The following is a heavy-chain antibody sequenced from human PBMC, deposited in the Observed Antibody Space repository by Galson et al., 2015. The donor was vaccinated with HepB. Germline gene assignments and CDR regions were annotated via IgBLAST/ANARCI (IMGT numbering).Heavy chain of an antibody. D-gene: IGHD3-3*01. CDR3: ARAPEGGITIFGVVIHPHHSYYGLDV. Sequence: SLRLSCAASGFTFNTYSMNWVRQAPGKGLEWVASISRKRKNKNYAHSLLGRFTLSTDNSKNKEYLQMKSMRADDSAVYYCARAPEGGITIFGVVIHPHHSYYGLDVWGQGTPVTVSS. CDR1: GFTFNTYS. CDR2: ISRKRKNK. J-gene: IGHJ6*02. V-gene: IGHV3-21*04.